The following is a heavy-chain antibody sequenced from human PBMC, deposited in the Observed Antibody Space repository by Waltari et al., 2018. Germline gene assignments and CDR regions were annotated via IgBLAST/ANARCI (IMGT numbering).Heavy chain of an antibody. CDR1: GFTFSSYS. CDR2: ISSSSSTI. V-gene: IGHV3-48*04. CDR3: ARVIITIFGSWATAPLGYMDV. J-gene: IGHJ6*03. Sequence: EVQLVESGGGLVQPGGSLRLSCAASGFTFSSYSMNWVRQAPGKGLEWVSYISSSSSTIYYADSVKGRFTISRDNAKNSLYLQMNSLRAEDTAVYYCARVIITIFGSWATAPLGYMDVWGKGTTVTVSS. D-gene: IGHD3-3*01.